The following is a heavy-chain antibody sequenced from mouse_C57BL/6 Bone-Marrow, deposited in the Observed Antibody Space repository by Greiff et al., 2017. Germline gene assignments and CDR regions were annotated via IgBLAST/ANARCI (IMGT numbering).Heavy chain of an antibody. CDR1: GFNIKDDY. Sequence: VMESGAELVRPGASVKLSCTASGFNIKDDYMHWVKQRPEQGLEWIGWIDPENGDTEYASKFQGKATITADTSSNTAYLQLSSLTSEDTAVYYCTSYYYGSRWFDYWGQGTTRTVSS. CDR2: IDPENGDT. D-gene: IGHD1-1*01. CDR3: TSYYYGSRWFDY. V-gene: IGHV14-4*01. J-gene: IGHJ2*01.